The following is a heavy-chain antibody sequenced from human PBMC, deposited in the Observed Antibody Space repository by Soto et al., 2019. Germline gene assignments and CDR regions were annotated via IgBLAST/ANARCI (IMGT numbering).Heavy chain of an antibody. CDR1: GFTFSSYG. CDR3: ARDPTRRLPRWLQFWPPDY. CDR2: IWYDGSNK. V-gene: IGHV3-33*01. J-gene: IGHJ4*02. D-gene: IGHD5-12*01. Sequence: HPGGSLRLCCAASGFTFSSYGMHWVRQAPGKGLEWVAVIWYDGSNKYYADSVKGRFTISRDNSKNTLYLQMNSLRAEDTAVYYCARDPTRRLPRWLQFWPPDYWGQGTLVTVSS.